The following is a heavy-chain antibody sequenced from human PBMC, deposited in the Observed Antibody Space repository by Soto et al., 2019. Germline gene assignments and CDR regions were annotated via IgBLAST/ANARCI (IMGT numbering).Heavy chain of an antibody. CDR2: INPSGGGT. V-gene: IGHV1-46*01. Sequence: QVQLVQSGAEVKKPGASVKVSCKASGYTFSSYYIHWVRQAPGQGLEWMGRINPSGGGTRYAQKFQGRGNKGKGHTTSTVYVELSSLTSEDTAVYFCARGGSVVVVTDGFGYWGQGTLVTVSS. D-gene: IGHD2-21*02. CDR1: GYTFSSYY. CDR3: ARGGSVVVVTDGFGY. J-gene: IGHJ4*02.